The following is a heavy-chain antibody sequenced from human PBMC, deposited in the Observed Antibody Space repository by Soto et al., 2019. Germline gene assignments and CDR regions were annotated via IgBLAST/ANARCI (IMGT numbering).Heavy chain of an antibody. D-gene: IGHD1-26*01. J-gene: IGHJ4*02. CDR3: AKSHELVVGATTQFDY. Sequence: PGGSLRLSCAASGFTFSSYAMSWVRQAPGKGLEWVSAISGSGGSTYYADSVKGRFTISRDNSKNTLYLQMNSLRAEDTAVYYCAKSHELVVGATTQFDYWGQGTLVTVSS. CDR2: ISGSGGST. CDR1: GFTFSSYA. V-gene: IGHV3-23*01.